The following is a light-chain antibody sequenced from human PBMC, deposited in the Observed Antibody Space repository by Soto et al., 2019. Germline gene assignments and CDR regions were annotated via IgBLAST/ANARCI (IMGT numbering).Light chain of an antibody. J-gene: IGLJ1*01. CDR2: QDS. Sequence: SYELTQPPSVSVSPGQTASITCSGDKLGDNYACWYQQKPGQSPVLVIYQDSKRPSGIPERFSGSYSGNTATLTICGTQAMDEADYYCQAWDSSTYVFGTGTKVTVL. CDR3: QAWDSSTYV. V-gene: IGLV3-1*01. CDR1: KLGDNY.